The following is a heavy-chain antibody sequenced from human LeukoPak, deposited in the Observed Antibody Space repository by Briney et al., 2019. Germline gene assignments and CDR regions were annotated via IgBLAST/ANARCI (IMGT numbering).Heavy chain of an antibody. V-gene: IGHV3-30*03. D-gene: IGHD3-22*01. J-gene: IGHJ4*02. CDR3: AIGSHYYDSSGQGGY. CDR2: ISYDGSNK. Sequence: PGRSLRLSCAASGFTFSSYGMHWVRQAPGKGLEWVAVISYDGSNKYYADSVKGRFTISRDNSKNTLYLQMNSLRAEDTAVYHCAIGSHYYDSSGQGGYWGQGTLVTVSS. CDR1: GFTFSSYG.